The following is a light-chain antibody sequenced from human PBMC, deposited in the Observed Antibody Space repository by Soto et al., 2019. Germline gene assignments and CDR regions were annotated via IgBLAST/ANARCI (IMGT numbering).Light chain of an antibody. CDR1: QSISSY. J-gene: IGKJ1*01. CDR3: QQSYSTPRT. Sequence: DIQMTQSPSSLSVSVGDRVTITCRASQSISSYLNWYQQKPGKAPKLRIYAASSLQSGVPSRFSGSGSGTDVTLTIASLQPEDFATYYCQQSYSTPRTFGQGTKVEIK. V-gene: IGKV1-39*01. CDR2: AAS.